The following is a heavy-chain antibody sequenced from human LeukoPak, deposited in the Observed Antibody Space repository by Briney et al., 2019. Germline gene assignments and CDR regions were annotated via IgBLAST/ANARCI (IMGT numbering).Heavy chain of an antibody. CDR3: ARLGSYHDF. Sequence: SEALSLTCTVSGASISHYYWSWIRQTPEKGLEWMGHIHTSGGSSPYPSLKSRLTMSIDTSRNQFSLKLTSVTAADTAVYFCARLGSYHDFWGQGALVTVS. V-gene: IGHV4-4*09. D-gene: IGHD1-26*01. CDR1: GASISHYY. J-gene: IGHJ4*02. CDR2: IHTSGGS.